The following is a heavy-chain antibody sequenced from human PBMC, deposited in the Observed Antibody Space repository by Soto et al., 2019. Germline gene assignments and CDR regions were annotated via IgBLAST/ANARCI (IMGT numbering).Heavy chain of an antibody. Sequence: QVQLVQSGAELKKPGSSVRVSCQASGGTFSSYAFSWVRQAPGQGLEWVGGIIPIYNAPNYAPRFHGRVTITADESTNTSYIELRGLRSEDTSVYHSTRWVWNRRREAAFDFWGPGTKVTVSS. CDR2: IIPIYNAP. J-gene: IGHJ3*01. CDR3: TRWVWNRRREAAFDF. D-gene: IGHD1-1*01. V-gene: IGHV1-69*12. CDR1: GGTFSSYA.